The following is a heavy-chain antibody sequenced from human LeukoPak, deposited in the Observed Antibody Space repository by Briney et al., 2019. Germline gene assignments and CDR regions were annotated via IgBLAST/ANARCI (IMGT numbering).Heavy chain of an antibody. J-gene: IGHJ4*02. D-gene: IGHD6-19*01. CDR1: GFTFSSYA. Sequence: GALRLSCAASGFTFSSYAMHWVRQAPGKGLEWVAVISYDGSNKYYADSVKGRFTISRDNSKNTLYLQMNSLRAEDTAVYYCARDFLAVAGKGYFDYWGQGTLVTVSS. CDR3: ARDFLAVAGKGYFDY. V-gene: IGHV3-30-3*01. CDR2: ISYDGSNK.